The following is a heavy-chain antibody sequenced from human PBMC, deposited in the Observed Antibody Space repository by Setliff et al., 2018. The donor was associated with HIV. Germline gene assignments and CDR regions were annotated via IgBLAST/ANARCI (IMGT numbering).Heavy chain of an antibody. V-gene: IGHV4-34*01. CDR1: GGSFSGYS. D-gene: IGHD2-2*01. CDR3: ARGSDCDATTCGDYYYMDV. J-gene: IGHJ6*03. Sequence: KTSETLSLTCAVYGGSFSGYSWNWIRQSPGKGLEWIGEINFSGGTNYNPSHKSRVTISVDTSKNQLSLTLTSVTAADTAVYYCARGSDCDATTCGDYYYMDVWGKGTTVTVSS. CDR2: INFSGGT.